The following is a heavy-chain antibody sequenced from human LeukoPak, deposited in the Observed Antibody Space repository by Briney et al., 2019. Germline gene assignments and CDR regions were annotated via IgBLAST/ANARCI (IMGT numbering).Heavy chain of an antibody. CDR1: GGSISSYY. Sequence: SETLSLTCTVSGGSISSYYWSWIRQPPGKGLEWIGYIYYSGSTNYNPSLKSRVTISVDTSKNQFSLKLSSVTAADTAVYYCARRYSSSLAGGFDYWGQGTLVTVSS. D-gene: IGHD6-6*01. V-gene: IGHV4-59*12. CDR3: ARRYSSSLAGGFDY. CDR2: IYYSGST. J-gene: IGHJ4*02.